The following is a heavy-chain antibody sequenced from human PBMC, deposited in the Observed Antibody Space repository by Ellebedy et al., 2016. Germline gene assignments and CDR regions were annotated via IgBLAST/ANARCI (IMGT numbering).Heavy chain of an antibody. CDR3: ARGGLYCSGTNCYRPLDY. J-gene: IGHJ4*02. D-gene: IGHD2-2*01. CDR2: IYHSGSA. CDR1: GGPISGAPYY. Sequence: SETLSLTCTVSGGPISGAPYYWAWIRQPPGEGLEWIGTIYHSGSAHYSPSLMNRVTLSIDPSKTHFSLRLSSVTAADTAVYSCARGGLYCSGTNCYRPLDYWGQGTRVTVSS. V-gene: IGHV4-39*02.